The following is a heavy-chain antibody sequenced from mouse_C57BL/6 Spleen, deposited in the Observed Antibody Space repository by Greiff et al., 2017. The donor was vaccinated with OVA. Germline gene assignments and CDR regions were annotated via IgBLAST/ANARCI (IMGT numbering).Heavy chain of an antibody. V-gene: IGHV1-80*01. J-gene: IGHJ1*03. CDR2: IYPGDGDT. D-gene: IGHD1-1*01. CDR1: GYAFSSYW. CDR3: ARSDYGSSYWYFDV. Sequence: QVQLQQSGAELVKPGASVKISCKASGYAFSSYWMNWVKQRPGKGLEWIGQIYPGDGDTNYNGKFKGKATLTADKSSSTAYMQLSSLTSEDSAVYFCARSDYGSSYWYFDVWGTGTTVTVSS.